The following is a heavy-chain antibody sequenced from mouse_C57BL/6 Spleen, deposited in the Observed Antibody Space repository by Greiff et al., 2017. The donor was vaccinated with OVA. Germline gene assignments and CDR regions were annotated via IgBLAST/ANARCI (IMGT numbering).Heavy chain of an antibody. CDR2: IWSGGST. V-gene: IGHV2-4*01. CDR1: GFSLTSYG. D-gene: IGHD4-1*01. CDR3: AKSSSLTRYYAMDY. Sequence: QVQLKESGPGLVQPSQSLSITCTVSGFSLTSYGVHWVRQPPGKGLEWLGVIWSGGSTDYNAAFISRLSISKDNSKSQVFFKMHSLQADDTAIYYCAKSSSLTRYYAMDYWGQGTSVTVSS. J-gene: IGHJ4*01.